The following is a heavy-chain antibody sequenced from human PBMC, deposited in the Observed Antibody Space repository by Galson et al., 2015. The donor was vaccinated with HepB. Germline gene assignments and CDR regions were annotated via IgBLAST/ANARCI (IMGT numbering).Heavy chain of an antibody. V-gene: IGHV3-15*01. CDR2: IKSKTDGGTT. Sequence: LRLSCAASGFTFSNAWMSWVRQAPGKGLEWVGRIKSKTDGGTTDYAAPVKGRFTISRDDSKNTLYLQMNSLKTEDTAVYYCTRLAAAGTPTLFDYWGQGTLVTVSS. J-gene: IGHJ4*02. D-gene: IGHD6-13*01. CDR3: TRLAAAGTPTLFDY. CDR1: GFTFSNAW.